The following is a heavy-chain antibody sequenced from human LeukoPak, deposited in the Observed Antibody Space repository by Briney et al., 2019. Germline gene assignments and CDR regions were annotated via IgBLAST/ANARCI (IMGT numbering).Heavy chain of an antibody. CDR1: GFTFSSYA. CDR3: TRGPDKAKLSK. V-gene: IGHV3-23*01. CDR2: ISGSGGST. J-gene: IGHJ4*02. Sequence: GGSLRLSCAASGFTFSSYAMSWVRQAPGKGLEWVSAISGSGGSTYYADSVKGRFTISRDNSKNTLYLQMNNLRVEDTAVYYCTRGPDKAKLSKWGQGTLVTVSS. D-gene: IGHD1-14*01.